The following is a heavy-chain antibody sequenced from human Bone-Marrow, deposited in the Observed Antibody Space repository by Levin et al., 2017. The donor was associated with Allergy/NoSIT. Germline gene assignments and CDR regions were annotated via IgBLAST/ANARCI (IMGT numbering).Heavy chain of an antibody. CDR1: GYTFTSYD. Sequence: PGESLKISCEASGYTFTSYDINWVRQAPGQGLEWMGWMNPNSGNTGYAQKFQGRLTMTRHTSIRTAYMELSSLTSDDTAVYYCARSDYGDLDGWGQGTLVTVSS. V-gene: IGHV1-8*01. CDR2: MNPNSGNT. J-gene: IGHJ4*02. D-gene: IGHD4-17*01. CDR3: ARSDYGDLDG.